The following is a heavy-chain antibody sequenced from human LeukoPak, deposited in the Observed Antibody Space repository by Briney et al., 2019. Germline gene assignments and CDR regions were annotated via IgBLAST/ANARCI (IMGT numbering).Heavy chain of an antibody. CDR1: GFTFSSYS. D-gene: IGHD4-17*01. CDR2: ISGSGGST. CDR3: AKRPSYGDIDY. V-gene: IGHV3-23*01. Sequence: GGSLRLSCAASGFTFSSYSMNWVRQAPGKGLEWVSAISGSGGSTYYADSVKGRFTISRDNSKNTLYLQMNSLRAEDTAVYYCAKRPSYGDIDYWGQGTLVTVSS. J-gene: IGHJ4*02.